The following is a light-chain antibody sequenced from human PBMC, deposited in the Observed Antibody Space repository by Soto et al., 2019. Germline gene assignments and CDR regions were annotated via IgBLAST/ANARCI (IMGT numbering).Light chain of an antibody. Sequence: QSVLTQPPSASGTTGQRVTISCFNGHSNMGTNTVGWYQQLPGTAPKVLIYVNDKRPSGVPDRFSGSNSGTSASLTISGLQSEDEADYYCVAWDDNLDAHVFGTGTKVTVL. J-gene: IGLJ1*01. CDR1: HSNMGTNT. CDR3: VAWDDNLDAHV. V-gene: IGLV1-44*01. CDR2: VND.